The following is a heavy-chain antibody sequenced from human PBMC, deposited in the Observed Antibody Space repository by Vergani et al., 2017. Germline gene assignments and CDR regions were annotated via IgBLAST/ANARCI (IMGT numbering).Heavy chain of an antibody. J-gene: IGHJ2*01. D-gene: IGHD3-16*01. CDR3: AKDNDYDADGPFDL. V-gene: IGHV3-9*01. CDR1: GFLFQDFA. CDR2: IDRNSATKYPV. Sequence: VEAGGGFVQPGGSLRLFCAASGFLFQDFAFHWVRQVSGRGLDWVSGIDRNSATKYPVKYGNSMEGRFIISRDNAKKAVFLQMNNLRHEDTALYFCAKDNDYDADGPFDLWGRGTLVTVSS.